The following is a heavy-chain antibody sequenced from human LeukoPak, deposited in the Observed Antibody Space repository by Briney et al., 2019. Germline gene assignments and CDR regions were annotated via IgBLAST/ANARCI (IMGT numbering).Heavy chain of an antibody. J-gene: IGHJ4*02. D-gene: IGHD2-2*01. CDR3: ARVYQSAEYYFDY. CDR1: GGSIDSYY. V-gene: IGHV4-59*01. Sequence: SETLSLTCTVSGGSIDSYYWSWIRQPPGKGLGWIGYIYYTGSTEYHPSLKSRVTISLDTSKTQFSLKLTSVTAADTAVYYCARVYQSAEYYFDYWGQGNLVSVSS. CDR2: IYYTGST.